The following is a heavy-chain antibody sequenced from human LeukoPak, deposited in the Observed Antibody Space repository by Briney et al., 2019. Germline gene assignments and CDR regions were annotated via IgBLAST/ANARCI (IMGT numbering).Heavy chain of an antibody. CDR3: ANAYYYDSSGYFPFDY. Sequence: GGSLRLSCTVSGVTVSSNSMSWVRQAPGKGLEWVSFIYSDNKHYSDSVKGRFTISRDNSKNTLYLQTNSLRAEDTAVYYCANAYYYDSSGYFPFDYWGQGTLVTVSS. D-gene: IGHD3-22*01. CDR1: GVTVSSNS. J-gene: IGHJ4*02. CDR2: IYSDNK. V-gene: IGHV3-53*01.